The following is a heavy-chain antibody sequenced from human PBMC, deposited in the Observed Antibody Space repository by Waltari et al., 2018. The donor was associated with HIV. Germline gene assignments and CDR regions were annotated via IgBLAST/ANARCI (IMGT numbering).Heavy chain of an antibody. V-gene: IGHV4-59*01. D-gene: IGHD2-21*02. CDR3: ARREGGNSGWFDP. J-gene: IGHJ5*02. Sequence: QVQLQESGPGLVKPSETLSLTCTVSSGPISSYYWSWIRQPPGKGLQWIGNIYYSGSTNYNPSLKSRVTLSVDTSKNQFSLKLSSVTAADTAVYYCARREGGNSGWFDPWGRGTLVTVSS. CDR1: SGPISSYY. CDR2: IYYSGST.